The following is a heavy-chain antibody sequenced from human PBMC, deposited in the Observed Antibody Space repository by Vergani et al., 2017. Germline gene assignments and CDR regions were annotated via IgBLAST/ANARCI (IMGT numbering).Heavy chain of an antibody. CDR2: IHSSGTT. V-gene: IGHV4-61*02. CDR1: GGSITSGSFY. Sequence: QVQLHESGPGLVKPSQTLSLTCTVSGGSITSGSFYWSWIRQPAGKGLEWIGRIHSSGTTNYNPSLKSRVTILVDRSKSQLSLKLTSVTAGDTAVYFCARELSYYYGSGSDDYNPYYYEGMDVWGPGTTVTVSS. J-gene: IGHJ6*02. D-gene: IGHD3-10*01. CDR3: ARELSYYYGSGSDDYNPYYYEGMDV.